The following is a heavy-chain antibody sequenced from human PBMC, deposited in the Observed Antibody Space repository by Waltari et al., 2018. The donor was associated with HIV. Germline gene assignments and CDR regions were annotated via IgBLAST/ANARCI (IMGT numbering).Heavy chain of an antibody. CDR3: ARGLDILTGYYHWFSDL. Sequence: QVQLQESGPGLVKPSQTLSLTCTVSGGSITSGSYYWIWIRQPAGKGLEWIGRVYISESANYNPSLRSRVTMSLDTSKNQFSLKLSSVTAADTAVYYCARGLDILTGYYHWFSDLWGRGTLVTVSS. D-gene: IGHD3-9*01. CDR2: VYISESA. J-gene: IGHJ2*01. CDR1: GGSITSGSYY. V-gene: IGHV4-61*02.